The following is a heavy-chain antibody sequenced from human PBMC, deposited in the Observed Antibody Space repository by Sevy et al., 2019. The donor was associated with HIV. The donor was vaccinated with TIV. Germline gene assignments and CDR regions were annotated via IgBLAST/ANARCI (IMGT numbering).Heavy chain of an antibody. V-gene: IGHV1-18*01. CDR1: GYTFTHSR. D-gene: IGHD4-17*01. J-gene: IGHJ4*02. CDR3: ARGDYAWDY. CDR2: ITTYNGYT. Sequence: ASVKVSCRTSGYTFTHSRLNWVRQAPGQGLEWMGWITTYNGYTYYSHRLQGRLTITRDTSTTTTYMELRSLTSDDTAVYFCARGDYAWDYWGQGTMVTVS.